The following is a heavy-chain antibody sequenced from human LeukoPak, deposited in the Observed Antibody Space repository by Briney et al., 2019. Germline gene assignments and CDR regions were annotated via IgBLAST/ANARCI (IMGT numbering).Heavy chain of an antibody. CDR2: IYYSGST. D-gene: IGHD3-22*01. CDR3: ARVLSDSSGYNVDY. CDR1: GGSISSGDYY. Sequence: PSQTLSLTCTVSGGSISSGDYYWSWIRQPPGKGLEWIGYIYYSGSTYYNPSLKSRVTISVDTSKNQFSLKLSSVTAADTAVYYCARVLSDSSGYNVDYRGQGTLVTVSS. V-gene: IGHV4-30-4*01. J-gene: IGHJ4*02.